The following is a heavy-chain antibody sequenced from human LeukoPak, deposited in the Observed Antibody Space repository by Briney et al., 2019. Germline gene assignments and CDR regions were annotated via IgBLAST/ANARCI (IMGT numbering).Heavy chain of an antibody. V-gene: IGHV3-66*02. Sequence: GGSLRLSCAASGFTVSSNYMSWVRQAPGKGLEWVSVIYSGGSKYYADYVKGRFTTARDNYKKTMYLKMNSLRAEDTAVYYCAMDWRWDYDSTRWGQGTLVTVSS. CDR2: IYSGGSK. D-gene: IGHD3-22*01. CDR1: GFTVSSNY. CDR3: AMDWRWDYDSTR. J-gene: IGHJ4*02.